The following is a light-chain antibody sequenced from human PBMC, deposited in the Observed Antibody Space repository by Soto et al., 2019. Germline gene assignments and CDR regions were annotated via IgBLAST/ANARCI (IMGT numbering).Light chain of an antibody. Sequence: EIVLTQFPGTLSLSPGERATLSCRASQSVSSNLAWYQQKPGQAPRLLIYGASTRATGIPARFSGSGSGTEFTLTISSLQSEDFAVYYCQKYNNWPRTCGQGTKGAIK. CDR2: GAS. CDR1: QSVSSN. CDR3: QKYNNWPRT. J-gene: IGKJ1*01. V-gene: IGKV3-15*01.